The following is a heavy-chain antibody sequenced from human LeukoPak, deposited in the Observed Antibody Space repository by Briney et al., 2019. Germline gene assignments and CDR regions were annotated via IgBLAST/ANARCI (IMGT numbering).Heavy chain of an antibody. D-gene: IGHD3-22*01. V-gene: IGHV4-59*01. J-gene: IGHJ4*02. CDR1: GGSISSYY. CDR2: IYYSGST. Sequence: SETLSLTCTVSGGSISSYYWSWIRQPPGKGLEWIGYIYYSGSTNYNPSLKSRVTISVDTSKNQFSLKLSSVTAADTAVYYCARADYYDSSCFDYWGQGTLVTVS. CDR3: ARADYYDSSCFDY.